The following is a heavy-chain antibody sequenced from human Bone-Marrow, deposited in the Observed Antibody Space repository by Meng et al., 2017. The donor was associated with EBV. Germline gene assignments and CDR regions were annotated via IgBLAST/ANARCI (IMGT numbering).Heavy chain of an antibody. D-gene: IGHD4-11*01. Sequence: VQLQESGPGLVKPSETLSLPGTVSGGSMSSYYWSWIRQPPGKGLEWIGYIYYSGTTNYNPSLKSRVTISVDTSKNQFSLDLSYVTAADTAVYYCARGGRDYSDYSWFDLWGQGTLVTVSS. CDR1: GGSMSSYY. V-gene: IGHV4-59*01. CDR2: IYYSGTT. CDR3: ARGGRDYSDYSWFDL. J-gene: IGHJ5*02.